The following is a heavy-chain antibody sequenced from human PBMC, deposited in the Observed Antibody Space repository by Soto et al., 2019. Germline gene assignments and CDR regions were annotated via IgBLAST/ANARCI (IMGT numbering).Heavy chain of an antibody. CDR1: GGTFSSYA. CDR2: IIPIFDTA. Sequence: QVQLVQSGAEVKKPGSSVKVSCKASGGTFSSYAISWVRQAPGQGLEWMGGIIPIFDTADCAQKFQGRVTITAEETTNTAYMELSSLRSEDTAVDYCAGHSSGVPGYYYGMDVWGQGTTVTVSS. V-gene: IGHV1-69*12. J-gene: IGHJ6*02. D-gene: IGHD3-22*01. CDR3: AGHSSGVPGYYYGMDV.